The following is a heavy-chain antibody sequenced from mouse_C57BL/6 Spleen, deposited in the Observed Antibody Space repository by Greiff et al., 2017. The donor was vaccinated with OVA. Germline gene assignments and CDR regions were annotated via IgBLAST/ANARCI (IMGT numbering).Heavy chain of an antibody. V-gene: IGHV1-15*01. D-gene: IGHD1-1*01. J-gene: IGHJ2*01. CDR1: GYTFTDYE. CDR3: TRGGYYGSEPYDFGY. Sequence: QVQLQQSGAELVRPGASVTLSCKASGYTFTDYEMHWVKQTPVHGLEWIGAIDPETGGTAYNQKFKGKAILTADKSSSTAYMELRSLTSEDSAVYYCTRGGYYGSEPYDFGYWGQGTTLTVSS. CDR2: IDPETGGT.